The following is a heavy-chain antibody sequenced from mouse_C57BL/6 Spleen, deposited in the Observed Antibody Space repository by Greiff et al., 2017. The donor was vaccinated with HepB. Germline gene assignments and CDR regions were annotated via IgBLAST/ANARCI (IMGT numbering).Heavy chain of an antibody. CDR3: ARKGSSHWYIDV. CDR1: GYAFSSYW. D-gene: IGHD1-1*01. J-gene: IGHJ1*03. V-gene: IGHV1-80*01. CDR2: IYPGDGDT. Sequence: VQLQQSGAELVKPGASVKISCKASGYAFSSYWMNWVKQRPGKGLEWIGQIYPGDGDTNYNGKFKGKATLTADKSSSTAYMQLSSLTSEDSAVYFCARKGSSHWYIDVWGTGTTVTVSS.